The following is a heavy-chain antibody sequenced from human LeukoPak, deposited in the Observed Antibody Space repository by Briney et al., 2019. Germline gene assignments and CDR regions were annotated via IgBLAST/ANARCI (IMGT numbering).Heavy chain of an antibody. J-gene: IGHJ4*02. CDR3: ARERYSYREHPKLFDY. CDR2: ISAYNGNT. CDR1: GYTFTSYG. D-gene: IGHD5-18*01. V-gene: IGHV1-18*01. Sequence: ASAKVSCKASGYTFTSYGISWARQAPGQGLEWMGWISAYNGNTNYAQKLQGRVTMTTDTSTSTAYMELRSLRSDDTAVYYCARERYSYREHPKLFDYWGQGTLVAVSS.